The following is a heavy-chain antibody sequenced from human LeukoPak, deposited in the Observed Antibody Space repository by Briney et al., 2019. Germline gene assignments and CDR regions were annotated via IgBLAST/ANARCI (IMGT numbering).Heavy chain of an antibody. CDR3: ARHDIVTGYYLRHFDY. D-gene: IGHD3-9*01. Sequence: SETLSLTCTVSGGSIRSGGYYWGWIRQPPGKGLEWIATIYYSGSTYSNPSLKSRVSISVDTSKNQFSLKVTSVTAADTAVYYCARHDIVTGYYLRHFDYWGPGTLVTVSS. V-gene: IGHV4-39*01. CDR1: GGSIRSGGYY. J-gene: IGHJ4*01. CDR2: IYYSGST.